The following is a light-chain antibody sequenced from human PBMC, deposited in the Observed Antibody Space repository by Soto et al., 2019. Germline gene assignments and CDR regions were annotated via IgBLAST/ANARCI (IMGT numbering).Light chain of an antibody. CDR3: QQYNNWPPGKYT. Sequence: EIMMTQSPATLSVSPGERATLSCRASQSVSRNLAWYQQQPGQAPRLLIYGASTRATGIPARFSGSGSGTEFTLTISSLQSEDFAVYCCQQYNNWPPGKYTFGQGTKLEIK. V-gene: IGKV3-15*01. J-gene: IGKJ2*01. CDR2: GAS. CDR1: QSVSRN.